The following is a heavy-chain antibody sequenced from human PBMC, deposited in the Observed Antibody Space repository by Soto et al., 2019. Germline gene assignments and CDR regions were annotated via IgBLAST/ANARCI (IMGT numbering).Heavy chain of an antibody. D-gene: IGHD3-10*01. J-gene: IGHJ6*02. Sequence: PGGSLRLSCAASGFTFSSYAMHWVRQAPGKGLEWVAVISYDGSNKYYADSVKGRFTISRDNSKNTLYLQMNSLRAEDTAVYYCAKPLGGGSGSYWSYYYGMDVWGQGTTVTVSS. V-gene: IGHV3-30-3*02. CDR1: GFTFSSYA. CDR3: AKPLGGGSGSYWSYYYGMDV. CDR2: ISYDGSNK.